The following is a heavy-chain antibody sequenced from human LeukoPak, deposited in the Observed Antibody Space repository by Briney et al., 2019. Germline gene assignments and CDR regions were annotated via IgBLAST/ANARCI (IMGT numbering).Heavy chain of an antibody. CDR2: ISGSGGST. V-gene: IGHV3-23*01. CDR1: GFTFSSYA. CDR3: AKAPVTTCSGAYCYPFDY. D-gene: IGHD2-21*01. J-gene: IGHJ4*02. Sequence: GGSLRLSCAASGFTFSSYAMSWVRQAPGKGLEWVSAISGSGGSTYYADSVKGRFTISRDSSKNTLYLQMNRLRAEDAAVYYCAKAPVTTCSGAYCYPFDYWGQGTLVTVSS.